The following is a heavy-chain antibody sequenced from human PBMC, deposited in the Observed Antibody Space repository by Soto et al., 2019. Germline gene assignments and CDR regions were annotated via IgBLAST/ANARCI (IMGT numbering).Heavy chain of an antibody. J-gene: IGHJ4*02. CDR3: ARAGAATLSDY. Sequence: PSETLSLTCTVSGGSISRYYCSWIRQPPGKGLEWIGYIYYSGSANYNPSLKSRVTISVDTSKNQFSLKLSSVTAADTAVYYCARAGAATLSDYWGQGTLVTVS. CDR2: IYYSGSA. V-gene: IGHV4-59*01. CDR1: GGSISRYY. D-gene: IGHD2-15*01.